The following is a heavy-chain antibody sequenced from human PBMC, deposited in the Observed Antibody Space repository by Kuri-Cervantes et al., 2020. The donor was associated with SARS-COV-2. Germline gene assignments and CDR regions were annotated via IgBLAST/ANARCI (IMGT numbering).Heavy chain of an antibody. J-gene: IGHJ6*02. Sequence: GESLKISCAASAFTFSSYAMHWVRQAPGKGLEWVAIISYDGSNKYYADSVKGRFTISRDNSKNTLYLQMNSLRAEDTAVYYCARSLYGGTSWYYGMDVWGQGTTVTVSS. CDR2: ISYDGSNK. CDR1: AFTFSSYA. V-gene: IGHV3-30-3*01. D-gene: IGHD4-23*01. CDR3: ARSLYGGTSWYYGMDV.